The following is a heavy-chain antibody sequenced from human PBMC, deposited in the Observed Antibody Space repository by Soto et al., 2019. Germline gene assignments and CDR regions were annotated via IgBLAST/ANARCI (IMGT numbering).Heavy chain of an antibody. Sequence: QVQLVQSGAEVRKPGASVNVSCKAAGYIFTSYYIHWVRLAPGQGLEWMGVINPGDGSTIYAENFQGRVTMTRDTSTSTVYMEVSSLISEYTAVYYCDREEMPTVNNYYYFMDVWGKGPTVTVSS. CDR3: DREEMPTVNNYYYFMDV. CDR1: GYIFTSYY. V-gene: IGHV1-46*03. CDR2: INPGDGST. J-gene: IGHJ6*03. D-gene: IGHD4-4*01.